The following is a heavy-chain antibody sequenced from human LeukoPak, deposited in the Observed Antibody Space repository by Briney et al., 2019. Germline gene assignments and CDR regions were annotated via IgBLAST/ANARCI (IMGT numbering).Heavy chain of an antibody. CDR1: SSYA. V-gene: IGHV4-39*07. CDR2: IYYSGST. CDR3: ARIIAVAGTGGVDY. Sequence: SSYAMTWVRQTPGKGLEWIGSIYYSGSTYYNPSLKSRVTISVDTSKNQFSLKLSSVTAADTAVYYCARIIAVAGTGGVDYWGQGTLVTVSS. J-gene: IGHJ4*02. D-gene: IGHD6-19*01.